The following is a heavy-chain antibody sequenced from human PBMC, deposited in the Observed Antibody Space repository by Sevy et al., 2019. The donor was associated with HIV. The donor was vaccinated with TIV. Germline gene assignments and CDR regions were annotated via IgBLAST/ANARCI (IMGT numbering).Heavy chain of an antibody. Sequence: GGSLRLSCAASGFKIESYWMNWVRQAPGKPLEWVANIKEDDTVKYYVDSVQGRFTIFRDNGRNLVYLVMNNLRVEDTALYYCVRAIQSEGSFWGQGTLVTVSS. V-gene: IGHV3-7*04. CDR2: IKEDDTVK. J-gene: IGHJ4*02. CDR1: GFKIESYW. D-gene: IGHD2-2*02. CDR3: VRAIQSEGSF.